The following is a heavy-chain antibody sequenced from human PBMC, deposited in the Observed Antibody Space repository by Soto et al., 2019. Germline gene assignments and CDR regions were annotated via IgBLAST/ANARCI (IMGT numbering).Heavy chain of an antibody. CDR1: GYSFTSYW. Sequence: PGESLKISCKGSGYSFTSYWSGWVRQMPGKGLEWMGIIYPGDSDPRYSPSFQGHVTISADKSIRTAYLQWSSLKASDTAIYYCARPCPGYCTTGVCYTCFYYYYYGMDVWGQGTTVTVSS. CDR2: IYPGDSDP. D-gene: IGHD2-8*01. CDR3: ARPCPGYCTTGVCYTCFYYYYYGMDV. V-gene: IGHV5-51*01. J-gene: IGHJ6*02.